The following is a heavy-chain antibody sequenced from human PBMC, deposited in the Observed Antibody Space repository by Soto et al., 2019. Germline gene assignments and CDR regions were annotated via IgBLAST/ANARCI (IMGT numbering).Heavy chain of an antibody. CDR1: GYRFTSSG. V-gene: IGHV1-18*04. J-gene: IGHJ6*02. CDR3: ASAPFGGRPPGCSDWDV. Sequence: ASVKLCCKASGYRFTSSGFSWVRQAPGQGLEWMGWISAYNGNTLYAQNFKFRVTMTTDTATITAYIALWSLKFDDTAVYYCASAPFGGRPPGCSDWDVWGQGTMVTVSS. D-gene: IGHD3-16*01. CDR2: ISAYNGNT.